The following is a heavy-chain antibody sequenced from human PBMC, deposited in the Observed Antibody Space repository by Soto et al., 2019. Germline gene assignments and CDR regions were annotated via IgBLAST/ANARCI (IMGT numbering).Heavy chain of an antibody. V-gene: IGHV1-69*12. J-gene: IGHJ6*02. CDR3: ARPPNESSGYYYGMDV. Sequence: QVQLVQSGAEVKKPGSSVKVSCKASGGTFSSYAISWVRQAPGQGLEWMGGIIPIFGTANYAQKFQGRVTITAXXXTXXAYMELSSLRSEDTAVYYCARPPNESSGYYYGMDVWGQGTTVTVSS. CDR1: GGTFSSYA. D-gene: IGHD6-19*01. CDR2: IIPIFGTA.